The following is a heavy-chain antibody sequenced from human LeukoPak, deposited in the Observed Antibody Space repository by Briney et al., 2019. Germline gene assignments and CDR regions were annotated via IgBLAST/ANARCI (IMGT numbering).Heavy chain of an antibody. J-gene: IGHJ5*02. CDR2: IYYGGGT. V-gene: IGHV4-39*01. Sequence: PSETLSLTCTVSGGPISSSRYYWGWIRQPPGKGLEWIGSIYYGGGTYYNPSLKSRVTVSVDTSKNQFSLKLSAVTAADTAVYYCARRSDSLGFDPWGQGTLVTVSS. D-gene: IGHD3-9*01. CDR1: GGPISSSRYY. CDR3: ARRSDSLGFDP.